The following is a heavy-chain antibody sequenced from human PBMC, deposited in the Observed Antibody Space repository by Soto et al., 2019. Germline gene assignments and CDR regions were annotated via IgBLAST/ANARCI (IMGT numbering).Heavy chain of an antibody. D-gene: IGHD3-16*02. CDR1: GYSFTRYW. CDR3: ARHPYEYVWGGYPDDY. V-gene: IGHV5-51*01. Sequence: GESLKISCKDSGYSFTRYWIGWVRQMPGKGLEWMGFIYPGDSDTRYNPSFQGQVTISVDKSISTAYLQWSSLKASDTAMNYCARHPYEYVWGGYPDDYWGQGTLVTVSS. CDR2: IYPGDSDT. J-gene: IGHJ4*02.